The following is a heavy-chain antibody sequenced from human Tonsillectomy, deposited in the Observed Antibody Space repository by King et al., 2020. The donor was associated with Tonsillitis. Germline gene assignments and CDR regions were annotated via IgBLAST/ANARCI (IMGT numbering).Heavy chain of an antibody. CDR3: ASSDCSSTSCVYGSGPDYMDV. D-gene: IGHD2-2*01. CDR1: GGSISSSSYY. J-gene: IGHJ6*03. Sequence: QLQESGPGLVKPLETLSLTCTVSGGSISSSSYYWGWIRQPPGKGLEWIGSIYYSGSTYYNPSLKSRVTISVDTSKNQFSLKLSSATAADTAVYSCASSDCSSTSCVYGSGPDYMDVWGKGTTVTVSS. CDR2: IYYSGST. V-gene: IGHV4-39*01.